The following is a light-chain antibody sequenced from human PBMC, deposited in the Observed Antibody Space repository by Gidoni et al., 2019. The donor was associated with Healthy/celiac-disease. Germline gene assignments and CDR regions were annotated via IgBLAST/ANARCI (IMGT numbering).Light chain of an antibody. Sequence: DIQMNQSPSTLSASVGDRVTITCRASQSISSWLAWYQQKPGKAPKLLIYKASSLESGVPSRFIGSGSGTEFTLTISSLQPDDFATYYCQQYNGYFTFGQGTKVEIK. CDR1: QSISSW. J-gene: IGKJ1*01. CDR3: QQYNGYFT. V-gene: IGKV1-5*03. CDR2: KAS.